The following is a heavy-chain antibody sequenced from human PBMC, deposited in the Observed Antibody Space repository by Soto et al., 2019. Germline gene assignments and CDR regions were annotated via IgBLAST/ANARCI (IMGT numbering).Heavy chain of an antibody. Sequence: QLQLQASGPGLVKPSETMSLTCTVSGGAISSNSYYLGWIRQPPGKGLEWIGSIYYSGSTYYNPSLMRRVTISVDTSKNQFSLKLSSVTAADTAVYYCARHTPAISIADHWGQGTLVTVAS. CDR1: GGAISSNSYY. J-gene: IGHJ4*02. CDR3: ARHTPAISIADH. CDR2: IYYSGST. V-gene: IGHV4-39*01. D-gene: IGHD2-15*01.